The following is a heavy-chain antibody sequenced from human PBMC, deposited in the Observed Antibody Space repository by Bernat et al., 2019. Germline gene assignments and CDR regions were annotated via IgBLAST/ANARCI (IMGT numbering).Heavy chain of an antibody. Sequence: QVQLQQWGAGLLKPSETLSLTCAVYGGSFSGYYWSWIRQPPGKGLEWIGEINHSGSTNYNPSLKSRVTRQEETPRNQSSRRWGSGTAADTVVNYGGSLGPGNHAFIIGGQGTRATVSS. CDR1: GGSFSGYY. V-gene: IGHV4-34*01. CDR2: INHSGST. CDR3: GSLGPGNHAFII. J-gene: IGHJ3*02. D-gene: IGHD3-10*02.